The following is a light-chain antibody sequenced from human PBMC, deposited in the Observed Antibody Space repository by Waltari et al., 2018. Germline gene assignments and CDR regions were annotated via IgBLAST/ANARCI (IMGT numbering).Light chain of an antibody. V-gene: IGKV3-20*01. CDR3: QQYDGSAVT. CDR2: GTY. CDR1: QSVSRLS. J-gene: IGKJ4*01. Sequence: DIVLTQSPGTLSLSPGERATLSCRASQSVSRLSFTWYHQRPGQAPRLLIYGTYSRATDIPDRVSGSGSGTDFTLTISRLEPEDFAVYFCQQYDGSAVTFGGGTKVEIK.